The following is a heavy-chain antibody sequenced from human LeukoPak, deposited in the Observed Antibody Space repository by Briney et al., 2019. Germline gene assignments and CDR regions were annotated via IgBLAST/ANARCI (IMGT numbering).Heavy chain of an antibody. CDR1: GGSFSGYY. D-gene: IGHD3-9*01. V-gene: IGHV4-34*01. CDR2: INRSGST. Sequence: SETLSLTCAVYGGSFSGYYWSWIRQPPGKGLEWIGEINRSGSTNYNPSLKSRVTISVDTSKNQFSLKLSSVTAADTAVYYCARGDPLRYFDWLLRYDAFDIWGQGTMVTVSS. J-gene: IGHJ3*02. CDR3: ARGDPLRYFDWLLRYDAFDI.